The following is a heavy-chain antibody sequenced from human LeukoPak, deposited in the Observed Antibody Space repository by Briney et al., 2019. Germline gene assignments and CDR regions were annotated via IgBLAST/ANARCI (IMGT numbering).Heavy chain of an antibody. CDR3: AREPSTMIVDDRYFDL. V-gene: IGHV3-66*01. D-gene: IGHD3-22*01. CDR1: GFTVSSNY. CDR2: IYSGGST. J-gene: IGHJ2*01. Sequence: GGSLRLSCAASGFTVSSNYMSWVRQAPGKGLEWVSVIYSGGSTYYADSVKGRFTSSRVNSKNTLYLQMNSLRAEKTAVYYWAREPSTMIVDDRYFDLWGRGTLVTVSS.